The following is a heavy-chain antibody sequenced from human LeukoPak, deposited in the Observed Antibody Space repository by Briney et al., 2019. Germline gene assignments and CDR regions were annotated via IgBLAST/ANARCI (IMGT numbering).Heavy chain of an antibody. D-gene: IGHD4-17*01. CDR2: ISGYNGNT. V-gene: IGHV1-18*01. Sequence: WASVKVSSTASGYIFPNYGISWVRQAPGQGLEWMGWISGYNGNTKYAQKFQDRVTMTTDTSTTAAYMELRSLRSDDTAVYYCARVYLPVEIPTVLFDFWGQGTLVTVSS. CDR1: GYIFPNYG. CDR3: ARVYLPVEIPTVLFDF. J-gene: IGHJ4*02.